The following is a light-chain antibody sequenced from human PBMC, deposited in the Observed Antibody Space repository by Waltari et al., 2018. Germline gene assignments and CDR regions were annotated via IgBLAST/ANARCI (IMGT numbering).Light chain of an antibody. CDR3: QQYGTSAWT. CDR1: QSVTSIY. CDR2: GVS. V-gene: IGKV3-20*01. J-gene: IGKJ1*01. Sequence: EIVLTQSPGALSLSPGERATLSCRASQSVTSIYLAWYQQKPGQAPRLLIYGVSSRATVIPDRFSGSGSGTDFTLTISRLEAEDFAVYYCQQYGTSAWTFGEGTKVEIK.